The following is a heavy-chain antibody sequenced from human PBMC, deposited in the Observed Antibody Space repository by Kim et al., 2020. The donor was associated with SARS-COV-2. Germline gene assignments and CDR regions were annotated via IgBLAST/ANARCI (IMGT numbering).Heavy chain of an antibody. Sequence: TEYAASVKGRFTISRDDSKSSLFLHMNTVKIEDTAVYYCVADGDRYYFDYWGQGTLVTVSS. J-gene: IGHJ4*02. CDR2: T. V-gene: IGHV3-72*01. D-gene: IGHD2-21*02. CDR3: VADGDRYYFDY.